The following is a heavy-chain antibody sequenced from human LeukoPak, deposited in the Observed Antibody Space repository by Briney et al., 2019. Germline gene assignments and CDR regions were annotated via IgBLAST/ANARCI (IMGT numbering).Heavy chain of an antibody. V-gene: IGHV4-39*07. Sequence: PSETLSLTCTVSGGSISSTSYYWGWIRQPPGKGLEWIGSIYYSGSTYYNPSLKSRVAISADKSKNQFSLKLSSVTAADTAVYYCARGGGGTELYYFDYWGQGTLVTVSS. CDR3: ARGGGGTELYYFDY. CDR2: IYYSGST. CDR1: GGSISSTSYY. J-gene: IGHJ4*02. D-gene: IGHD3-16*01.